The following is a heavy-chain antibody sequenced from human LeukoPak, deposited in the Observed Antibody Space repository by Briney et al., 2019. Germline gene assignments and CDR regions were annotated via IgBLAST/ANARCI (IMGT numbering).Heavy chain of an antibody. J-gene: IGHJ3*02. V-gene: IGHV4-39*01. CDR3: ARQRYDFWSGYDAFDI. CDR2: IYYSGST. D-gene: IGHD3-3*01. Sequence: SETLSLTCTVSGGSISSSSYYWGWIRQPPGKGLEWIGSIYYSGSTYYNPSLKSRVTISVDTSKNQFSLKLSSVTAADTAVYYCARQRYDFWSGYDAFDIWGHGTMVTVSS. CDR1: GGSISSSSYY.